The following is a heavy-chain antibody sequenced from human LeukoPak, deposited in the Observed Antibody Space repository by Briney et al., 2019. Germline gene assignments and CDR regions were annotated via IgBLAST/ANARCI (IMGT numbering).Heavy chain of an antibody. CDR2: IKQDGSEK. Sequence: GGSLRLSCAASGFMFSSYWMSWVRQAPGKGLEWVANIKQDGSEKYYVDSVKGRFTISRDNSKNTLYLQMNSLRAEDTAVYYCAKDLLRYYYGSGSYYGAFDIWGQGTMVTVSS. CDR3: AKDLLRYYYGSGSYYGAFDI. CDR1: GFMFSSYW. J-gene: IGHJ3*02. D-gene: IGHD3-10*01. V-gene: IGHV3-7*01.